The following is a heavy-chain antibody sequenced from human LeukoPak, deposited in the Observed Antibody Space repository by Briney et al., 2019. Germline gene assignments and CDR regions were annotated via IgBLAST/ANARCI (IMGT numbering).Heavy chain of an antibody. CDR3: ARDRRIAVAVDRVPSWFDP. Sequence: GGSLRLSCAASGFTFSSYWMHWVRQAPGKGLVWVSRINSGGSSTSYADSVKGRFTISRDNAKNTLYLQMNSLRAEDTAVYYCARDRRIAVAVDRVPSWFDPWGQGTLVTVSS. V-gene: IGHV3-74*01. J-gene: IGHJ5*02. D-gene: IGHD6-19*01. CDR2: INSGGSST. CDR1: GFTFSSYW.